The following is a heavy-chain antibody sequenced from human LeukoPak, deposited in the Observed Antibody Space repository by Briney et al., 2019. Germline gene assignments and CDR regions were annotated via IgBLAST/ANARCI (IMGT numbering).Heavy chain of an antibody. D-gene: IGHD3-22*01. Sequence: SETLSLTCTVSGGSISSSSYFWGWIRQPPGKGREWIGRIYYSGSTYYNPSLKSRVTISVDTSKNQLSLKLSSVTAADTAVYYCARENYYDSSGYYYYYMDVWGKGTTVTVSS. J-gene: IGHJ6*03. V-gene: IGHV4-39*07. CDR1: GGSISSSSYF. CDR3: ARENYYDSSGYYYYYMDV. CDR2: IYYSGST.